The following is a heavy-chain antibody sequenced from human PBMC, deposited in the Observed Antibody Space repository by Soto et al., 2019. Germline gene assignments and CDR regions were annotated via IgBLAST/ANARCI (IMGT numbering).Heavy chain of an antibody. CDR2: IHIGGTTA. Sequence: PGGSLRLSCAASGFDVNNNYMNWVRQAPGKGLEWVSIIHIGGTTAYYADSVKGRFTISRDNTKNTLYLQMHSLRVEDTALYYCTREYRAAAIAPMGFYGMDVWGQGTTVTVSS. D-gene: IGHD6-25*01. V-gene: IGHV3-53*01. J-gene: IGHJ6*02. CDR1: GFDVNNNY. CDR3: TREYRAAAIAPMGFYGMDV.